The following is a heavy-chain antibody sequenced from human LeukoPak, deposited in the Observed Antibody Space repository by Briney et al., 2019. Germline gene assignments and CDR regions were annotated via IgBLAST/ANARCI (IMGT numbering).Heavy chain of an antibody. CDR3: ARRQYYDSCPDV. D-gene: IGHD3-22*01. CDR1: GGSISSRSYY. Sequence: SETLSLTCTVSGGSISSRSYYWGWIRQPPGKGLEWIGEINHSGSTNYNPSLKSRVAVSVDTPNSQFSLKLTSMTAADTAVYYCARRQYYDSCPDVWGKGTTVTVSS. J-gene: IGHJ6*04. V-gene: IGHV4-39*07. CDR2: INHSGST.